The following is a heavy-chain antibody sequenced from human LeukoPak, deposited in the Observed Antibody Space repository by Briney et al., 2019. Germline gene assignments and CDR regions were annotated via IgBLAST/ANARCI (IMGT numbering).Heavy chain of an antibody. V-gene: IGHV3-21*01. Sequence: PGGSLRLSCAASGFTFSSYSMNWVRQAPGKGLEWVSSISSSSSYIYYADSVKGRFTISRDNAKNSLYLQMNSLRAEDTAVYYCARTSRSDYHYYYMDVWGKGTTVTVSS. CDR3: ARTSRSDYHYYYMDV. CDR2: ISSSSSYI. J-gene: IGHJ6*03. CDR1: GFTFSSYS.